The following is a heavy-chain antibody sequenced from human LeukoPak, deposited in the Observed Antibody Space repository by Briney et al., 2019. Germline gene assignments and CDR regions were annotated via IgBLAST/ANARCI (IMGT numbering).Heavy chain of an antibody. CDR1: GGSFSGYY. V-gene: IGHV4-34*01. CDR3: ARGTRGWFDP. CDR2: INHSGST. J-gene: IGHJ5*02. D-gene: IGHD3-10*01. Sequence: SETLSLTCAVYGGSFSGYYWSWIRQPPGKGLEWIGEINHSGSTNYNPSLKSRVTISVDTSKNQFSLKLSSVTAADTAVYYCARGTRGWFDPWGQGTLVTVSS.